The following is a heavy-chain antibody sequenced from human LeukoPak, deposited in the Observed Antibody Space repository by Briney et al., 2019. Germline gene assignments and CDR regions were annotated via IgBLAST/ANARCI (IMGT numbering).Heavy chain of an antibody. CDR1: RFTFSTYW. CDR2: INSDGTRT. J-gene: IGHJ5*02. V-gene: IGHV3-74*01. Sequence: PGGSLRLSCAASRFTFSTYWMHWVRQAPGKGLVWVSRINSDGTRTTYADSVKGRFTISRDNAKNTVYLQMNSLTAEDTAVYYCATVATGSWGWIDPWGQGTLVTVSS. D-gene: IGHD1-26*01. CDR3: ATVATGSWGWIDP.